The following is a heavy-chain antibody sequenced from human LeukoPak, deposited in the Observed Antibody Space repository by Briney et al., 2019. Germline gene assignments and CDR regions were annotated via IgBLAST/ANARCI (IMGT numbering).Heavy chain of an antibody. Sequence: GGSLRLSCAASGFSFSSYGMHWVRQAPGKGLEGVAVIWYDGSNKYYADSVKGRLTISRDNSKNTLYLQMNSLRAEDTAVYYCARVRTGDLHFDYWGQGTLVTVSS. CDR1: GFSFSSYG. J-gene: IGHJ4*02. CDR3: ARVRTGDLHFDY. CDR2: IWYDGSNK. D-gene: IGHD7-27*01. V-gene: IGHV3-33*01.